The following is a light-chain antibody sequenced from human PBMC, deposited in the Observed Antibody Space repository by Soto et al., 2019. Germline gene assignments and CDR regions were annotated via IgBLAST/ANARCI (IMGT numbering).Light chain of an antibody. J-gene: IGLJ2*01. CDR2: SNN. Sequence: QSVLTQPPSASGTPGQTVTISCSGSSSNIGSNTVNWYQQLPGTAPKLLIYSNNQPPSGVPDRFAGSKSGTSASLAISELESEDEADYYCAAWADSLDGVVYGKGT. CDR3: AAWADSLDGVV. CDR1: SSNIGSNT. V-gene: IGLV1-44*01.